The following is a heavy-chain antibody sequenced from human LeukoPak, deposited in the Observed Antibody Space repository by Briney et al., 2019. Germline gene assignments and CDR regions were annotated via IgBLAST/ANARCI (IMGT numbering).Heavy chain of an antibody. Sequence: ASANVSRKPSRYTLTGYSMHWVRQAPGQGLEWMGWINPNSGGTNYAQKFQGRVTMTRDTSINTAYMELSRLESDDSAVYYCAREGAGRNDYWGQGALVTVSS. V-gene: IGHV1-2*02. CDR2: INPNSGGT. J-gene: IGHJ4*02. CDR1: RYTLTGYS. D-gene: IGHD1-1*01. CDR3: AREGAGRNDY.